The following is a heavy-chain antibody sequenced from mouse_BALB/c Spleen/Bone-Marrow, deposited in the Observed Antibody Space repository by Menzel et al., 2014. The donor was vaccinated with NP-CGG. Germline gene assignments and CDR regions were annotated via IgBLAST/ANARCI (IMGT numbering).Heavy chain of an antibody. CDR1: GFTFSSYG. CDR3: ARDGYYVFYAMDY. V-gene: IGHV5-6-3*01. D-gene: IGHD2-3*01. J-gene: IGHJ4*01. Sequence: EVHLVESGGGLVQPGGSLKLSCAASGFTFSSYGMSWVRQTPDKRLELVATINSNGGSTYYPDSVKGRFTISRDNAKNTLYLQMSGLKSEDTAMYYCARDGYYVFYAMDYWGQGTSVTVSS. CDR2: INSNGGST.